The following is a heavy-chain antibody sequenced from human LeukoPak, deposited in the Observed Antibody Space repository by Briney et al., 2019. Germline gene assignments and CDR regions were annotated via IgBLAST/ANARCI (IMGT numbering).Heavy chain of an antibody. CDR2: INHSGST. CDR3: ARGRGNSDY. Sequence: SETLSLTXAVYGGSFSGYYWSWIRQPPGKGLEWIGEINHSGSTNYNPSLKSRVTISVDTSKNQFSLKLSSVTAADTAVYYCARGRGNSDYWGQGTLVTVSS. CDR1: GGSFSGYY. V-gene: IGHV4-34*01. J-gene: IGHJ4*02. D-gene: IGHD4-23*01.